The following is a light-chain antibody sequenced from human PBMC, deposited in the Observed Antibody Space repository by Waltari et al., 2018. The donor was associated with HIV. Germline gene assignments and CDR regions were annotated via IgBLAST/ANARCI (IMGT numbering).Light chain of an antibody. J-gene: IGLJ3*02. Sequence: QSVLTQPPSASGTPGQRVTISCSGSSSNLGSNYVYWYQQLPGTAPKLLIYRNNQRPSGVPDRFSGSKSGTSASLAISGLRSEDEADYYCAAWDDSLSGRMFGGGTKVTVL. CDR1: SSNLGSNY. CDR3: AAWDDSLSGRM. CDR2: RNN. V-gene: IGLV1-47*01.